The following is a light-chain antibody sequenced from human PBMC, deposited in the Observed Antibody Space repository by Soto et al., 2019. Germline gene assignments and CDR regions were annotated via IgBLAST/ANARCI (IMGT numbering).Light chain of an antibody. J-gene: IGKJ4*01. V-gene: IGKV1-17*01. CDR1: QGIRND. Sequence: DIQMTQYTSSLSAYVGDRVNITCRASQGIRNDLVWYQQKPGKAPKRLIYAASSLQSGVPSRLSGSGSGTEFTLTISSLKPEDFSTYYCLQHNSYPLTCGGGTKVEIQ. CDR3: LQHNSYPLT. CDR2: AAS.